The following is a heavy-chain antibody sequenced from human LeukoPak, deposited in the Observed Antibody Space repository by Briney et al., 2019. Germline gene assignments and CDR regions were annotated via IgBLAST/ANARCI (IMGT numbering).Heavy chain of an antibody. CDR1: GGSISSGSYY. V-gene: IGHV4-61*10. CDR3: ARGVRSTDIVVVPRPNWFDP. J-gene: IGHJ5*02. Sequence: SETLSLTCTVSGGSISSGSYYWSWMRQPAGKGLEWIGEISHSGSTNYNPSLKSRVTISVDTSKNQFSLELSSVTAADTAVYYCARGVRSTDIVVVPRPNWFDPWGQGTLVTVSS. D-gene: IGHD2-2*01. CDR2: ISHSGST.